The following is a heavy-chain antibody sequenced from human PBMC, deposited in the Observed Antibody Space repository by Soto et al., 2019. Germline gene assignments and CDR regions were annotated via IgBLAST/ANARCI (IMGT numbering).Heavy chain of an antibody. CDR1: GFTFSSYA. D-gene: IGHD5-18*01. J-gene: IGHJ6*02. Sequence: GGSLRLSCAASGFTFSSYAMHWVRQAPGKGLEWVAVISYDGSNKYYADSVKGRFTISRDNSKNTLYLQMNSLRAEDTAVYYCARVVAARSGYSYGYSHYYYYGMDVWGQGTTVTVSS. CDR3: ARVVAARSGYSYGYSHYYYYGMDV. V-gene: IGHV3-30-3*01. CDR2: ISYDGSNK.